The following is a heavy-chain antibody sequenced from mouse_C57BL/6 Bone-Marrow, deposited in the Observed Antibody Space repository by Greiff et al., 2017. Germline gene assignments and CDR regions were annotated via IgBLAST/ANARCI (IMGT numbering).Heavy chain of an antibody. CDR1: GFAISRSW. CDR3: AGGYYLAY. D-gene: IGHD2-3*01. V-gene: IGHV1-82*01. Sequence: QVQLQQSGPELVKPGASVKISCTASGFAISRSWMNWVKQRPGKGLEWIGRIYPGDGDTKYNGKFKGKATLTADKSSSTAYMQLRSLTSEDSAVYFCAGGYYLAYWGQGTLVTVSA. CDR2: IYPGDGDT. J-gene: IGHJ3*01.